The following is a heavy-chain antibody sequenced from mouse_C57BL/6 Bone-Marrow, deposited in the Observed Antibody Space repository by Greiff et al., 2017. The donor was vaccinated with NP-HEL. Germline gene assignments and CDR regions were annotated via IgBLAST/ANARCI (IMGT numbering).Heavy chain of an antibody. CDR3: ARGDSSGYLAY. CDR2: IYPRDGST. Sequence: LQESGPELVKPGASVKLSCKASGYTFTSYAINWVKQRPGQGLEWIGWIYPRDGSTKYNEKFKGKATLTVDTSSSTAYMELHSLLSEDSAVYFCARGDSSGYLAYWGQGNRVTVSA. D-gene: IGHD3-2*02. V-gene: IGHV1-85*01. CDR1: GYTFTSYA. J-gene: IGHJ3*01.